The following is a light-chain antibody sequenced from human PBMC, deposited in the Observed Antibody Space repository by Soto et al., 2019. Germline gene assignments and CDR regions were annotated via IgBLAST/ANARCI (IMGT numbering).Light chain of an antibody. Sequence: EIVMTQSPASLSVSPGERATLSCRASQSVSSSLAWFQQKPGQAPRLLIYGASTRATDIPDRFSGSGSGTEFTLTISSLQSEDFAVYYCHQYDNWPRTFGQGTKWIS. V-gene: IGKV3-15*01. CDR2: GAS. J-gene: IGKJ1*01. CDR1: QSVSSS. CDR3: HQYDNWPRT.